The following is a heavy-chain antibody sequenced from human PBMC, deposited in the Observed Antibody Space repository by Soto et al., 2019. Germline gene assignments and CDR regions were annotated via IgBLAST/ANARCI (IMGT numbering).Heavy chain of an antibody. D-gene: IGHD5-18*01. J-gene: IGHJ4*02. CDR1: GFTFSSYG. CDR3: ALRGDTYGLDY. Sequence: EVQLVESGGGLVQTGGSLRLSCAASGFTFSSYGMNWVRQAPGKGLEWVSYISSSSSPIHYADSVKGRFTISRDNAKNSLFLQMNSLGDEDTAVYYCALRGDTYGLDYWGQGTLVTVSS. CDR2: ISSSSSPI. V-gene: IGHV3-48*02.